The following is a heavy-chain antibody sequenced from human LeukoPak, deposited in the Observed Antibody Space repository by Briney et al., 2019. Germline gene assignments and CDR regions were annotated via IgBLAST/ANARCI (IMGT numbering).Heavy chain of an antibody. V-gene: IGHV1-18*01. CDR1: GYTFTSYG. J-gene: IGHJ4*02. CDR3: ARDSEDTMIVVVITPPGY. D-gene: IGHD3-22*01. Sequence: ASVKVSCKASGYTFTSYGISWVRQAPGQGLEWMGWISAYNGNTNYAQKLQGRVTMTTDTSTSTAYMELRSMRSDDTAVYYCARDSEDTMIVVVITPPGYWGQGTLVTVSS. CDR2: ISAYNGNT.